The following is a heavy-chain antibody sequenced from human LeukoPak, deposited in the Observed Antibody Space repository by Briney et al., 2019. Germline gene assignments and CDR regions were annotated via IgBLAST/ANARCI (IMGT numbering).Heavy chain of an antibody. J-gene: IGHJ6*03. V-gene: IGHV4-4*09. CDR2: IYTSEST. CDR1: GGSISSYY. D-gene: IGHD3-3*01. Sequence: SETLSLTCTVSGGSISSYYWSWIRQPPGKGLEVIGYIYTSESTNYNPSLKSRVTILVDTSKNQFSRKLSSVTAADTAVYYCARQIDFWSRYYTYYYMDVWGKGTTVTVSS. CDR3: ARQIDFWSRYYTYYYMDV.